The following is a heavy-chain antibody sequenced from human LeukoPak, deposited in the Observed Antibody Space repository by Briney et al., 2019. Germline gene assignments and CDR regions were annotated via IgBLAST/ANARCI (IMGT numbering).Heavy chain of an antibody. CDR2: IIPVFGTS. CDR3: ARGSGHLGGPNADFDI. CDR1: GGTFSSYA. Sequence: GASVKVSCKASGGTFSSYAISWVRQAPGQGLEWMGGIIPVFGTSNYAQKFQGRVTITADESTSTAYMELSSLRSEDTAVYYCARGSGHLGGPNADFDIWGQGTMVTVSS. D-gene: IGHD2-15*01. V-gene: IGHV1-69*13. J-gene: IGHJ3*02.